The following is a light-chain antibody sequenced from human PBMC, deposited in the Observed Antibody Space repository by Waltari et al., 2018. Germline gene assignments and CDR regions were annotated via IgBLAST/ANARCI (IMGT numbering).Light chain of an antibody. CDR1: QSLSTAQ. Sequence: EIELTQSPGALFLSPVERATLSCRASQSLSTAQLAWYKQRPGQAPSLVIHGSSNRASGIPERFSGSGSGTVFTLTITRLEPEDFAVYYCQHYGNSVTFGGGTKVEIK. V-gene: IGKV3-20*01. CDR2: GSS. CDR3: QHYGNSVT. J-gene: IGKJ4*01.